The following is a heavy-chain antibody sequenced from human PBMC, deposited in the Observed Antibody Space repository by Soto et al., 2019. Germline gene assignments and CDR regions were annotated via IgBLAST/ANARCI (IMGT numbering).Heavy chain of an antibody. CDR3: ATLSTQFDR. D-gene: IGHD1-1*01. CDR2: IKQDGSAK. J-gene: IGHJ5*02. Sequence: GGSLRLSCVASGLTLSSYWMSWVRQAPGKGLEWVANIKQDGSAKYYVDSVKGRFTISRDNAKNSLYLQMNSLRVEDTAVYYCATLSTQFDRWGQGNLVTVSS. V-gene: IGHV3-7*03. CDR1: GLTLSSYW.